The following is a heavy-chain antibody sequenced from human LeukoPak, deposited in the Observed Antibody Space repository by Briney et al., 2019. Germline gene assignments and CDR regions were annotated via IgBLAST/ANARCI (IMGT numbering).Heavy chain of an antibody. Sequence: ASVKVSCKASGYTFTSYYMHWVRQAPGQGLEWMGLINPTGGSTGYAQKFQGRVTITADESTSTAYMELSSLRSEDTAVYYCATYDSSGADYWGQGTLVTVSS. J-gene: IGHJ4*02. CDR3: ATYDSSGADY. CDR2: INPTGGST. CDR1: GYTFTSYY. D-gene: IGHD3-22*01. V-gene: IGHV1-46*01.